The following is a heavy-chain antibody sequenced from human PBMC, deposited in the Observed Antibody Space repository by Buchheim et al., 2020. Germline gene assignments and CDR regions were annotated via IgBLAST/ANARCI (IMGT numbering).Heavy chain of an antibody. CDR2: ISGSGGST. CDR3: AKDLSNHDYGDYQFDY. Sequence: EVQLLESGGGLVQPGGSLRLSCAASGFTFSSYAMSWVRQAPGKGLEWVSAISGSGGSTYYADSVKGRFTISRDNSRDNVHLQMNSMRAEDTAVYYCAKDLSNHDYGDYQFDYWGQGTL. D-gene: IGHD4-17*01. CDR1: GFTFSSYA. J-gene: IGHJ4*02. V-gene: IGHV3-23*01.